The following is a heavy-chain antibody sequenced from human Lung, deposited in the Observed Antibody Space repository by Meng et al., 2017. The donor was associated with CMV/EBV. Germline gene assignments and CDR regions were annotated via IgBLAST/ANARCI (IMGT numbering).Heavy chain of an antibody. Sequence: ASVKVSCKASGYTFSGHYIHWVRQAPGQGLEWMGWINPDRGGTRYSQKFQYRVTMTRDTSINTAYMELSRLRSDDPAVYYCSRGAPFFRDAFDLWGQGTMVTVSS. CDR1: GYTFSGHY. CDR3: SRGAPFFRDAFDL. CDR2: INPDRGGT. D-gene: IGHD3-16*01. J-gene: IGHJ3*01. V-gene: IGHV1-2*02.